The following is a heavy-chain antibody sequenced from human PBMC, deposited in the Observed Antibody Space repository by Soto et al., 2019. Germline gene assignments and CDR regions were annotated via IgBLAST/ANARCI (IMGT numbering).Heavy chain of an antibody. Sequence: EVQLVESGGGLVQPGGSLRLSCAGSGFTFSNYWMHWVRQAPGTGLEWVSRIDHDGPTDYADSVRGRFTISRDNAENTRYLQMNSLRPEDTAVYYCVRDRHGNYWGQGTLVTVSS. J-gene: IGHJ4*02. CDR1: GFTFSNYW. V-gene: IGHV3-74*01. CDR3: VRDRHGNY. CDR2: IDHDGPT. D-gene: IGHD4-17*01.